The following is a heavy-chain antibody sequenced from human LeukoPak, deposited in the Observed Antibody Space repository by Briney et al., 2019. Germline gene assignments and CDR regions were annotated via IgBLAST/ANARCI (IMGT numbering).Heavy chain of an antibody. CDR2: ISAGNDI. CDR1: GFSFNNYA. J-gene: IGHJ1*01. V-gene: IGHV3-23*01. Sequence: GGSLRLSCAASGFSFNNYAMVWVRQTPGKGLEWVSVISAGNDIVYADSVKGRFSISRDSSKNTLYLQMNSLRAEDTAVYYCAKVTVVPAATPAEYFQHWGQGTLVTVSS. CDR3: AKVTVVPAATPAEYFQH. D-gene: IGHD2-2*01.